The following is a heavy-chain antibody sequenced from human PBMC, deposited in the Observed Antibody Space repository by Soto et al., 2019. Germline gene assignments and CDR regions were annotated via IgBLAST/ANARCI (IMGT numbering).Heavy chain of an antibody. CDR3: VRGGGGGLFDP. CDR2: ISPGSRYP. J-gene: IGHJ5*02. D-gene: IGHD2-15*01. V-gene: IGHV3-11*06. Sequence: RRLSCAGSGFTFSDSYMSWIRQAPGKGLEWLSYISPGSRYPAYADSVKGRFTISRDNAKRSLYLQMMSLTAEDTAIYYCVRGGGGGLFDPWGQGTMVTVSS. CDR1: GFTFSDSY.